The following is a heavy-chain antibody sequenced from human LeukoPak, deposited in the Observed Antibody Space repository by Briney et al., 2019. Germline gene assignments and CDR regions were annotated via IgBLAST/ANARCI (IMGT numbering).Heavy chain of an antibody. CDR1: GDSISSRNW. Sequence: SETLSLTCSVSGDSISSRNWWSWVRQPPGKGLEWIGEIYHSGSTNYNPSLKTRVTISVDTSKNQFSLKLSSVTAADTAVYYCARGSQYLDAFDIWGQGTMVTVSS. D-gene: IGHD3-10*01. V-gene: IGHV4-4*02. CDR2: IYHSGST. CDR3: ARGSQYLDAFDI. J-gene: IGHJ3*02.